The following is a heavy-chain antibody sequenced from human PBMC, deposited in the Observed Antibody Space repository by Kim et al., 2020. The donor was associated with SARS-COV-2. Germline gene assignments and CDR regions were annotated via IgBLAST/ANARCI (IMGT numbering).Heavy chain of an antibody. Sequence: NYAQKFQGRVTITADESTSTAYMELSSLRSEDTAVYYCARDHSSGCMDVWGQGTTVTVSS. J-gene: IGHJ6*02. D-gene: IGHD6-19*01. V-gene: IGHV1-69*01. CDR3: ARDHSSGCMDV.